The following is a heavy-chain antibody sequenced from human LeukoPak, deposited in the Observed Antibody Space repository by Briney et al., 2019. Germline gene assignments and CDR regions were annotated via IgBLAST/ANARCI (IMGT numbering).Heavy chain of an antibody. CDR3: AKLLGTMIVVVPDY. CDR1: GGSFSGYY. J-gene: IGHJ4*02. D-gene: IGHD3-22*01. CDR2: ISGSGGST. V-gene: IGHV3-23*01. Sequence: ETLSLTCAVYGGSFSGYYWSWIRQPPGKGLEWVSAISGSGGSTYYADSVKGRFTISRDNSKNTLYLQMNSLRAEDTAVYYCAKLLGTMIVVVPDYWGQGTLVTVSS.